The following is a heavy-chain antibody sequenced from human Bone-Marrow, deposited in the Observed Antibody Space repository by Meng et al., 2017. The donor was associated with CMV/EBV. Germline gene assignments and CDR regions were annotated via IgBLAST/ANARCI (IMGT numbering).Heavy chain of an antibody. Sequence: SCKASGYTFDDYALHWVRQPPGKGLEWVSGISWNGGSIDYVDSVRGRFTISRDNDRNSVYPLMDSLRVEDTAKYYCVKGTGYDILTGYLDYWGRGALVTVSS. CDR1: GYTFDDYA. CDR3: VKGTGYDILTGYLDY. D-gene: IGHD3-9*01. J-gene: IGHJ4*01. CDR2: ISWNGGSI. V-gene: IGHV3-9*01.